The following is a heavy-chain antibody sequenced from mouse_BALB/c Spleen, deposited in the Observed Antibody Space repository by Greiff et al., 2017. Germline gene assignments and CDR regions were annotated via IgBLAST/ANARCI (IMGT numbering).Heavy chain of an antibody. J-gene: IGHJ3*01. CDR2: ISSGSSTI. Sequence: DVMLVESGGGLVQPGGSRKLSCAASGFTFSSFGMHWVRQAPEKGLEWVAYISSGSSTIYYAETVKGRFTISRDNPKNTLFLQMTSLRSEDTAMYYCARGGDGYYVSAYWGQGTLVTVSA. D-gene: IGHD2-3*01. V-gene: IGHV5-17*02. CDR1: GFTFSSFG. CDR3: ARGGDGYYVSAY.